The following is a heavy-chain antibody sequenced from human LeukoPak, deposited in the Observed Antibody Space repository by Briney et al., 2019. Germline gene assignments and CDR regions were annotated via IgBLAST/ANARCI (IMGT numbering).Heavy chain of an antibody. CDR1: GGSFSGYS. CDR3: ARGSTDIVVVPAAVGWFDP. Sequence: SETLSLTCAVYGGSFSGYSWSWIRQPPGKGLEWIGEINHSGSTNYNPSLKSRVTISVDTSKNQFSLKLSSVTAADTAVYYCARGSTDIVVVPAAVGWFDPWGQGTLVTVSS. J-gene: IGHJ5*02. CDR2: INHSGST. D-gene: IGHD2-2*01. V-gene: IGHV4-34*01.